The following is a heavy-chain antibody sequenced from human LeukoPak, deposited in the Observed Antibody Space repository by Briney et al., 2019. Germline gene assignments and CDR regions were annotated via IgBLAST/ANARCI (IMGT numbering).Heavy chain of an antibody. J-gene: IGHJ3*02. CDR1: GFTFSSFA. V-gene: IGHV3-21*01. D-gene: IGHD6-19*01. CDR2: ISNSGDYI. Sequence: PGGSLRLSCTVSGFTFSSFAMNWVRQGPGKGLEWVASISNSGDYIPYADSLKGRFTISRDNAKNSLFLQMSSLRAEDTAVYYCAREMYAGWYFAFDIWGQGTMVTVSS. CDR3: AREMYAGWYFAFDI.